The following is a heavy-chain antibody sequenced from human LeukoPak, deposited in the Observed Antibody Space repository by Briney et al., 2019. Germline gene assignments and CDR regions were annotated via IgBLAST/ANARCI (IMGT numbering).Heavy chain of an antibody. CDR1: GFTFSSYS. V-gene: IGHV3-21*01. CDR2: ISSSSSYI. J-gene: IGHJ4*02. CDR3: VRAHMGDFDY. D-gene: IGHD3-16*01. Sequence: GGSLRLSCAASGFTFSSYSMDWVRQAPGKGLEWVSSISSSSSYIYYADSVKGRFTISRDNAKNSLYLQMNSLRAEDTAVYYCVRAHMGDFDYWGQGTLVTVSS.